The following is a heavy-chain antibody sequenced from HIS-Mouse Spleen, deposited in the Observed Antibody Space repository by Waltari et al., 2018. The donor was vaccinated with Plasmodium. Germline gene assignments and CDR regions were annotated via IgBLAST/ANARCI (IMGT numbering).Heavy chain of an antibody. CDR3: ARGRWNHAFDI. V-gene: IGHV3-13*01. Sequence: EVQLVESGGGLVQPGGSLRLSCAASGFTFSSYDMHGVRQATGKGREWVSAIGTAGDTYYPGSVKGRFTISRENAKNSLYLQMNSLRAGDTAVYYCARGRWNHAFDIWGQGTMVTVSS. D-gene: IGHD1-1*01. CDR2: IGTAGDT. J-gene: IGHJ3*02. CDR1: GFTFSSYD.